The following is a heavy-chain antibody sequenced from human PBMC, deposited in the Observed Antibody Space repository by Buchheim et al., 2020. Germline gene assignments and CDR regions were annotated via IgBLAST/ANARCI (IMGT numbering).Heavy chain of an antibody. J-gene: IGHJ4*02. CDR3: ASYGYCSGGSCYSTFLGDYSSYAFDY. CDR2: MYYSGST. CDR1: GGSISSSSYY. Sequence: QLQLQESGPGLVKPSETLSLTCTVSGGSISSSSYYWGWIRQPPGKGLEWIGSMYYSGSTYYNPSLKSRVTISVDTSKNQFSLKLSSVTAADTAVYYCASYGYCSGGSCYSTFLGDYSSYAFDYWGQGTL. V-gene: IGHV4-39*01. D-gene: IGHD2-15*01.